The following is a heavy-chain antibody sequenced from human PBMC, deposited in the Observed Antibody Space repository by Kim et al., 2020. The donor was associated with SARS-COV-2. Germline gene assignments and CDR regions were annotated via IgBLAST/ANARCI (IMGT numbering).Heavy chain of an antibody. Sequence: GGSLRLSCAASGFTFSTSAMTWVRQAPGKGLEWVSSINEGGGYTYYADSVKGRFTISRDNSRDTLYLQMSSLRVEDTAVYYCATKPAGFEHWGQGTLVTVSS. CDR2: INEGGGYT. V-gene: IGHV3-23*01. J-gene: IGHJ4*02. CDR1: GFTFSTSA. CDR3: ATKPAGFEH.